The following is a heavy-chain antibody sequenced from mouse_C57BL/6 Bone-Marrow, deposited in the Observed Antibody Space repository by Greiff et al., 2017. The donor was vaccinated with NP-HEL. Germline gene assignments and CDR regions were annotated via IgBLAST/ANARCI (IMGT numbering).Heavy chain of an antibody. D-gene: IGHD2-4*01. Sequence: EVQLQQSGPELVKPGASVKISCKASGYTFTDYYMNWVKQSPGQGLEWIGDINPNNGGTSYKQKFKGKATLTVDKSSSTAYMELRSPTSEDSAVYYCARATNYDYDGSMDYWGQGTSVTVSS. V-gene: IGHV1-26*01. CDR3: ARATNYDYDGSMDY. CDR2: INPNNGGT. J-gene: IGHJ4*01. CDR1: GYTFTDYY.